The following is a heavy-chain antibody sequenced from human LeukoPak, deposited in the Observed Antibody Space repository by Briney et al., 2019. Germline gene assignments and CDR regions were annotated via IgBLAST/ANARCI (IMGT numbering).Heavy chain of an antibody. V-gene: IGHV3-23*01. J-gene: IGHJ6*03. CDR3: AKSWLSTGYMDV. Sequence: PGGSLRLSCAASGFTFSSYAMSWVRQAPGKGLEWVSAISGSGGSTYYADSVKGRFTISRDNSKNTLYLQMNSLRGEDTAVYYCAKSWLSTGYMDVWGKGTTVTVSS. CDR2: ISGSGGST. D-gene: IGHD2-2*01. CDR1: GFTFSSYA.